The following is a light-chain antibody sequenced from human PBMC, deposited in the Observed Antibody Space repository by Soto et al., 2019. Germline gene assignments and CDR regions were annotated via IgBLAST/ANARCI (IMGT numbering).Light chain of an antibody. CDR2: QVS. CDR1: QSLVHGDGNTY. V-gene: IGKV2-24*01. J-gene: IGKJ5*01. Sequence: DIVLTQTPLSSPVTLGQPASISCRSSQSLVHGDGNTYLSWLQQRPGQPLRLLIYQVSERFSGVPDRFSGSGAGTDFILKISRVQPEDVGVYYCMQATQGRTFGQGTRLEIK. CDR3: MQATQGRT.